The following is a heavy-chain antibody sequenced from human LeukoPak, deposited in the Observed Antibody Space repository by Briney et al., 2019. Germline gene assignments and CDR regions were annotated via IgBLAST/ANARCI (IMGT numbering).Heavy chain of an antibody. CDR2: INTNNGGT. CDR3: ARGAVGMLGPNNPFDY. D-gene: IGHD1-26*01. J-gene: IGHJ4*02. CDR1: GYTFTGNY. Sequence: ASVKVSCKASGYTFTGNYLHWVRQAPGQGLELMGWINTNNGGTSYAQTFLGRVTMTRDTSISTAYLELVSLRSDDTAVYYCARGAVGMLGPNNPFDYWGQGTLVTLSS. V-gene: IGHV1-2*02.